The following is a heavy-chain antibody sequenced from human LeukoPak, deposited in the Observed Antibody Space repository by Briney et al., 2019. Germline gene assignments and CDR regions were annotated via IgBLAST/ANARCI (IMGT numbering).Heavy chain of an antibody. CDR1: GGSFSGYY. Sequence: SETLSLTCAVYGGSFSGYYWSWIRQPPGKGLEWFGEINHSGSTNYNPSLKSRVTISVDTSKNQFSLKLSSVTAADTAVYYCARVRTILRYFDWSSYLGGYNWFDPWGQGTLVTVSS. D-gene: IGHD3-9*01. J-gene: IGHJ5*02. V-gene: IGHV4-34*01. CDR2: INHSGST. CDR3: ARVRTILRYFDWSSYLGGYNWFDP.